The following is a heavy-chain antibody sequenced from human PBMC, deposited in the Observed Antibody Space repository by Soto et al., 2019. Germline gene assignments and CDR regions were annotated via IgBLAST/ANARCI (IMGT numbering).Heavy chain of an antibody. D-gene: IGHD7-27*01. CDR2: ISSSSSVI. CDR3: ARDLSWGSNWYYYMDV. J-gene: IGHJ6*03. V-gene: IGHV3-48*01. Sequence: EVQLVESGGGLVQPGGSLRLSCATSGFILSDCAMNWVRQAPGKGLDWVSYISSSSSVIDYADSVKGRFTVSRDNARNSLYLHMHSLRAEDTAVYYCARDLSWGSNWYYYMDVWGKGTTVTVSS. CDR1: GFILSDCA.